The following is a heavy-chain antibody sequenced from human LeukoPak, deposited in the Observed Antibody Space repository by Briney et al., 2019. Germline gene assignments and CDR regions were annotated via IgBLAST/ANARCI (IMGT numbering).Heavy chain of an antibody. CDR3: ARFGSSSGDY. D-gene: IGHD6-6*01. Sequence: PSETLSLTCAVYGGSFSGYYWSWICQPPGKGLEWIGEINHSGSTNYNPSLKSRVTISVDTSKNQFSLKLSSVTAADTAVYYCARFGSSSGDYWGQGTLVTVSS. J-gene: IGHJ4*02. V-gene: IGHV4-34*01. CDR2: INHSGST. CDR1: GGSFSGYY.